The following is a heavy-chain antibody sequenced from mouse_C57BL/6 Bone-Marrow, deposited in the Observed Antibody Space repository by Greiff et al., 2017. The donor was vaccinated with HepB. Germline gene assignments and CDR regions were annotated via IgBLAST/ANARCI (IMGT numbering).Heavy chain of an antibody. CDR2: IDPSDSET. Sequence: VQLQQPGAELVRPGSSVKLSCKASGYTFTSYWMHWVKQRPIQGLEWIGNIDPSDSETHYNQKFKDKATLTVDKSSSTAYMQLSSLTSEDSAVYYCARPYKTTEGFAYWGQGTLVTVSA. J-gene: IGHJ3*01. D-gene: IGHD1-3*01. CDR3: ARPYKTTEGFAY. CDR1: GYTFTSYW. V-gene: IGHV1-52*01.